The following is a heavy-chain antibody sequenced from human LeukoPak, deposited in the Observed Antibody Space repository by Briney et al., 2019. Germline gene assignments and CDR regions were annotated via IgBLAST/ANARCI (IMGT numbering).Heavy chain of an antibody. J-gene: IGHJ4*02. V-gene: IGHV3-48*01. CDR2: ISSSSDTI. CDR3: ARDRFSGSYPLDY. Sequence: PGGSLRLSCAASGFPFSSYSMNWVRQAPGKGLEWISYISSSSDTIYYADSVKGRFTISRDNSKNTLYLQMNSLRAEDTAVYYCARDRFSGSYPLDYWGQGTLVTVSS. D-gene: IGHD1-26*01. CDR1: GFPFSSYS.